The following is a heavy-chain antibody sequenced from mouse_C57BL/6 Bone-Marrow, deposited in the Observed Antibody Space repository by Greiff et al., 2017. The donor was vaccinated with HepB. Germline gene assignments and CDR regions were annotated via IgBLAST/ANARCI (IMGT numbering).Heavy chain of an antibody. CDR3: ARRGIYYYGNWYFDV. Sequence: QVQLQQPGAELVMPGASVKLSCKASGYTFTSYWMHWVKQRPGQGLEWIGEIDCSDSYTNYNQKFKGKTTLTVDKSSSTAYMQLSSLTSEDSAVYYCARRGIYYYGNWYFDVWGTGTTVTVSS. J-gene: IGHJ1*03. D-gene: IGHD1-1*01. V-gene: IGHV1-69*01. CDR2: IDCSDSYT. CDR1: GYTFTSYW.